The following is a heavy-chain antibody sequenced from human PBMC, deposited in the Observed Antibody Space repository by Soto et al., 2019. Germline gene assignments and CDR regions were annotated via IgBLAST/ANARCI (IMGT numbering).Heavy chain of an antibody. CDR3: ARRYGYYFDY. D-gene: IGHD3-9*01. CDR1: GGSITSGDYY. V-gene: IGHV4-31*03. Sequence: PSETLSLTCTVSGGSITSGDYYSSWIRQHPGKGLEWIGYISYSGRTYYNPSLKSRVTMSMDTSRNQFSLKLSSVTAADTAVYYCARRYGYYFDYWGQGTLVTVSS. J-gene: IGHJ4*02. CDR2: ISYSGRT.